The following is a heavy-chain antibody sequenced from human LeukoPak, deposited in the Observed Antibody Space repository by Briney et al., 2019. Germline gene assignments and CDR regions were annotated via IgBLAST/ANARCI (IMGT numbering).Heavy chain of an antibody. V-gene: IGHV4-34*01. CDR3: ARGMTTVTGYYGY. CDR2: INHSGST. CDR1: GGSFSGYY. Sequence: PSETLSLTCAVYGGSFSGYYGSWIRQPPGKGLEWIGEINHSGSTNYNPSLKSRVTISVDTSKNQFSLKLSSVTAADTAVYYCARGMTTVTGYYGYWGQGTLVTVSS. D-gene: IGHD4-11*01. J-gene: IGHJ4*02.